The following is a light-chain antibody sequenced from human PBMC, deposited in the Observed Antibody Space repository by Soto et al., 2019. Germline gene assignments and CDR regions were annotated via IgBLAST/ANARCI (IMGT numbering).Light chain of an antibody. J-gene: IGKJ1*01. CDR1: QSISSL. Sequence: DIQMTQSPSTLSASVGDRVTITCRASQSISSLLAWYQQKPGKAPKLLIYDASSLESGVPSRFSGSGSGTEFTLTISSLQPDIFATYYCQQNNSYSWTFGQGPKGDI. CDR3: QQNNSYSWT. CDR2: DAS. V-gene: IGKV1-5*01.